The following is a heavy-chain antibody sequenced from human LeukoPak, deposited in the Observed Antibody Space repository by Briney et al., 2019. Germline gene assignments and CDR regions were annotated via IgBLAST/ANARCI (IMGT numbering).Heavy chain of an antibody. Sequence: HTGGSLRLSCAASGFTFDDYAMHWVRQAPGKGLEWVSGISWNSGSIGYADSVKGRFTISRDNAKNSLYLQMNSLRAEDTAVYYCARSYDGYSSGWYWIDFDYWGQGTLVTVSS. V-gene: IGHV3-9*01. CDR2: ISWNSGSI. J-gene: IGHJ4*02. CDR3: ARSYDGYSSGWYWIDFDY. CDR1: GFTFDDYA. D-gene: IGHD6-19*01.